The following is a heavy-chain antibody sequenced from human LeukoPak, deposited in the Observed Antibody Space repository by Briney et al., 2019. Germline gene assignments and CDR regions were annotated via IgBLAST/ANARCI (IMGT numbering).Heavy chain of an antibody. D-gene: IGHD2-15*01. CDR2: ISSSSSYI. CDR1: GFTFSSYS. V-gene: IGHV3-21*01. CDR3: ARDIPTHCSGGSCHGTPWFDR. Sequence: GGSLRLSCAASGFTFSSYSMNWVRQAPGKGLEWVSSISSSSSYIYYADSVKGRFTISRDNAKNSLYLQMNSLRAEDTAVYYCARDIPTHCSGGSCHGTPWFDRWGQGTLVTVSS. J-gene: IGHJ5*02.